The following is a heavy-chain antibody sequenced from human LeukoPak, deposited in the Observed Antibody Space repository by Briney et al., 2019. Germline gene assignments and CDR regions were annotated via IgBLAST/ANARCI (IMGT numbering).Heavy chain of an antibody. V-gene: IGHV4-61*08. D-gene: IGHD6-6*01. CDR2: IYYSGST. CDR1: GGSISSGGYY. CDR3: ARVGSSMMGLHADWFDP. J-gene: IGHJ5*02. Sequence: PSETLSLTCTVSGGSISSGGYYWSWIRQHPGKGLEWIGYIYYSGSTNYNPSLKSRVTISVDTSKNQFSLKLSSVTAADTAVYYCARVGSSMMGLHADWFDPWGQGTLVTVSS.